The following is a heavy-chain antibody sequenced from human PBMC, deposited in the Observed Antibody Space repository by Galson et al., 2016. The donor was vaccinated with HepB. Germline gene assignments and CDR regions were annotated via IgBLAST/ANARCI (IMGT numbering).Heavy chain of an antibody. CDR2: TYYNSKWYY. Sequence: CAISGDSVTSNSAAWNWTRQSPSRGLEWLGRTYYNSKWYYDYAMSVKSRITINPDTSKNQFSLQLNSVTPEDTAVYYCAREGIRITMVRTYYYGMDVWGQGTTVTVS. CDR3: AREGIRITMVRTYYYGMDV. V-gene: IGHV6-1*01. J-gene: IGHJ6*02. D-gene: IGHD3-10*01. CDR1: GDSVTSNSAA.